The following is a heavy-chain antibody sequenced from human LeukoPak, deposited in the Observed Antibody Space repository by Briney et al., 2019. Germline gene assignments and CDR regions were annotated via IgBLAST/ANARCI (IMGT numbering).Heavy chain of an antibody. D-gene: IGHD3-3*01. CDR1: GGSISRYY. J-gene: IGHJ4*02. CDR2: IYYSGST. Sequence: SETLSLTCTVSGGSISRYYWNWIRQPPGKGLEWIGYIYYSGSTNYNPSLKSRVTISVDKSKNQFSLKLTSVTAADTAVYYFASGYYISSRFDYWGQGTLVTVSS. V-gene: IGHV4-59*01. CDR3: ASGYYISSRFDY.